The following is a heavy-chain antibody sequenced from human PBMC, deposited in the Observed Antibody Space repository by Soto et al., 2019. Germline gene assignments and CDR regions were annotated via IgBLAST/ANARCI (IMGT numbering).Heavy chain of an antibody. D-gene: IGHD3-22*01. CDR3: ARKDKSGYFNWFDP. J-gene: IGHJ5*02. V-gene: IGHV5-51*01. CDR2: IFPSDSDT. CDR1: GYTFTSYW. Sequence: GESLKISCKGSGYTFTSYWIGWVRQMPGEGLEWLGVIFPSDSDTRYSPSFQGQVTISADRSTSTVFLQWASLKASDTAVYFCARKDKSGYFNWFDPWGQGTLVTV.